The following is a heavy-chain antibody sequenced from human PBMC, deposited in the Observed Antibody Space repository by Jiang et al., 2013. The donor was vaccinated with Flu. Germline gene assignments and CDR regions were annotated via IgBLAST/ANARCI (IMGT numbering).Heavy chain of an antibody. V-gene: IGHV4-30-4*01. J-gene: IGHJ6*02. CDR2: IYYSGST. CDR3: AGGRYLDRPDGLDV. CDR1: GGSIDSGAYL. D-gene: IGHD3-9*01. Sequence: GPGLVKPSQTLSLICTVSGGSIDSGAYLWSGVRQAPGKGLEWIGSIYYSGSTYYNPSLQSRMTVSLDRAKNQFFLRLYPVTAADTAVYYCAGGRYLDRPDGLDVWGQGTMVTVSS.